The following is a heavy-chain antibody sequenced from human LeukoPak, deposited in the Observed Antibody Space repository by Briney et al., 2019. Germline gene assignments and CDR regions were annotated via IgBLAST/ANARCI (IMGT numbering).Heavy chain of an antibody. D-gene: IGHD2-15*01. J-gene: IGHJ4*01. Sequence: SETLSLTCTVSGGSISSYYWSWIRQPPGKGLEWIGYTHYSGIASYNPSLKSRVTISLDTSNDRFSLKLGSVTAADTAVYFCARGLGYCSGRTCYSGNYWGRGTLVTVSS. CDR1: GGSISSYY. CDR2: THYSGIA. V-gene: IGHV4-59*01. CDR3: ARGLGYCSGRTCYSGNY.